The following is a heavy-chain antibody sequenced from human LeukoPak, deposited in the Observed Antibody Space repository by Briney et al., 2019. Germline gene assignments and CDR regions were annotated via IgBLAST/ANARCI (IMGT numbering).Heavy chain of an antibody. V-gene: IGHV3-48*03. CDR1: GFSFSSYE. CDR2: INSNGRNI. CDR3: ASSVVTPTKFDY. D-gene: IGHD4-23*01. J-gene: IGHJ4*02. Sequence: PGGSLRLSCAASGFSFSSYEMNWVRQAPGKGLEWISYINSNGRNIDYADSVRGRFTISRDNAKNSLFLQMNSLRAEDTAVYYCASSVVTPTKFDYWGQGTLVTVSS.